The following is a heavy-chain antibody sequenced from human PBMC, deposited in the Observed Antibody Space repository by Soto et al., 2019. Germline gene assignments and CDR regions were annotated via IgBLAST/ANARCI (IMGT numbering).Heavy chain of an antibody. J-gene: IGHJ6*02. CDR3: ARWLQLYSYYYGMDV. Sequence: SEKDSCKAAGGTFSRYAISWVREAPGRGLEWMGGIIPIFGTANYAQNFQGRVTIIADESTSTAYMELSSLRSEDTAVYYCARWLQLYSYYYGMDVWGQGTTVTVSS. CDR1: GGTFSRYA. D-gene: IGHD5-12*01. V-gene: IGHV1-69*13. CDR2: IIPIFGTA.